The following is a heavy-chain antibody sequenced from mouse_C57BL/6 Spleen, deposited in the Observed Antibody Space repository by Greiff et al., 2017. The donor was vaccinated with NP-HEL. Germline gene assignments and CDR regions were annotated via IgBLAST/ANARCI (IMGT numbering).Heavy chain of an antibody. J-gene: IGHJ3*01. CDR2: ISSGGSTI. CDR1: GFTFSDYG. CDR3: ANYYDFSGFAY. V-gene: IGHV5-17*01. D-gene: IGHD2-4*01. Sequence: EVQLVESGGGLVKPGGSLKLSCAASGFTFSDYGMHWVRQAPEKGLEWVAYISSGGSTIYYADTVKGRFTISRDNAKNTLFLQMTSLRSEDTAMYYCANYYDFSGFAYWGQGTLVTVSA.